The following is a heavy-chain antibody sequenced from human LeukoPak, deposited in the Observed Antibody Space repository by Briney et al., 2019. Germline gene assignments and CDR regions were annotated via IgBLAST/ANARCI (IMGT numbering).Heavy chain of an antibody. CDR1: GFTFSNYW. CDR2: IKQDGSEK. CDR3: ARLGASFNY. V-gene: IGHV3-7*01. Sequence: PGGSLRLSCAASGFTFSNYWMSWVRQAPGKGLEWVANIKQDGSEKYFVDSVKGRFTISRDNAKNSLYLQMNSLRAADTAMYYCARLGASFNYWGQGALVTVPS. J-gene: IGHJ4*02. D-gene: IGHD3-16*01.